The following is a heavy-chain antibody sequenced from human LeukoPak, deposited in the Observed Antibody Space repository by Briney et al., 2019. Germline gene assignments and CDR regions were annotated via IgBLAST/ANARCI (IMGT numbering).Heavy chain of an antibody. V-gene: IGHV4-4*02. CDR3: ARARRGGIAAAATFDY. CDR1: GGSISSSNW. J-gene: IGHJ4*02. CDR2: IYHSGST. Sequence: SETLSLTCAVSGGSISSSNWWSWVRQPPGKGLEWIGEIYHSGSTNYNPSLKSRVTISVDKSKNQFSLKLSSVTAADTAVYYCARARRGGIAAAATFDYWGQGTLVTVSS. D-gene: IGHD6-13*01.